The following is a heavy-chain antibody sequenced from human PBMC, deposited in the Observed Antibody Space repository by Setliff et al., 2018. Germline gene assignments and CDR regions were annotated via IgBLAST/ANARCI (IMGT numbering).Heavy chain of an antibody. CDR2: ISSSSRTK. J-gene: IGHJ6*03. Sequence: GGSLRLSCAASGFTFSDYYMSWIRQAPGKGLEWVSYISSSSRTKYYADSVKGRFTISRDNAKNSLYLQMNSLRAEDTAVYYCARNGDVDTGFLGYYYYYYMDVWGKGTTVTVFS. CDR3: ARNGDVDTGFLGYYYYYYMDV. V-gene: IGHV3-11*04. D-gene: IGHD5-18*01. CDR1: GFTFSDYY.